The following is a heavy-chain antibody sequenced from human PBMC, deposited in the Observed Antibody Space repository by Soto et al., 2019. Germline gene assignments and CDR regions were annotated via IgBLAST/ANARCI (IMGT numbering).Heavy chain of an antibody. CDR3: ARDRQGGYDFWSKMDV. CDR2: ISAYNGNT. V-gene: IGHV1-18*01. Sequence: QVQLVQSGAEVKKPGASVKVSCKASGYTFTSYGISWVRQAPGQGLEWMGWISAYNGNTNYAQKLPGRVTMTTDTSTSTAYMELRSLRSDDTAVYYCARDRQGGYDFWSKMDVWGQGTTVTVSS. J-gene: IGHJ6*02. CDR1: GYTFTSYG. D-gene: IGHD3-3*01.